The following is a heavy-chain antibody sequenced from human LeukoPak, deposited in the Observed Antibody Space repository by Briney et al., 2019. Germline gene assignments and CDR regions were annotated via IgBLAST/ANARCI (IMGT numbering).Heavy chain of an antibody. J-gene: IGHJ2*01. D-gene: IGHD2-21*02. CDR2: ISSSGSTI. CDR1: GFTFSSYE. Sequence: PGGSLRLSCAASGFTFSSYEMNWVRQAPGKGLEWVSYISSSGSTIYYADSVKGRFTISRDNAKNSLYLQMNSLRVEDTAVYYCARATFCGGDCSSPYWYFDLWGRGTLVTVSS. CDR3: ARATFCGGDCSSPYWYFDL. V-gene: IGHV3-48*03.